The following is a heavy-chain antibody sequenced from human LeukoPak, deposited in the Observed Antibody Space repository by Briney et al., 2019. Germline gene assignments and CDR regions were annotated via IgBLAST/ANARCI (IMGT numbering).Heavy chain of an antibody. CDR3: AKDGHLTMIVVVITFLWLDY. CDR2: ISGSGGST. Sequence: ETLSLTCTVSGGSISSSSYYWGWVRQAPGKGREWVSAISGSGGSTYYADSVKGRFTISRDNSKNTLYLQMNSLRAEDTAVYYCAKDGHLTMIVVVITFLWLDYWGQGTLVTVSS. CDR1: GGSISSSSYY. V-gene: IGHV3-23*01. D-gene: IGHD3-22*01. J-gene: IGHJ4*02.